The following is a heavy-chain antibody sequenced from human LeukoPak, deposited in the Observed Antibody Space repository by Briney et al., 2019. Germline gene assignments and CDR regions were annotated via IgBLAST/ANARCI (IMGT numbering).Heavy chain of an antibody. Sequence: GGSLRLSCGASGFSFSSYSMSWVRQAPGKGLEWVSFISRDSNDIYHADSVKGRFTISRDNAKNSLYLQMNSLRAEDTAVYYCARDLPAAVDWGQGTQVTVSS. J-gene: IGHJ4*02. CDR1: GFSFSSYS. CDR3: ARDLPAAVD. V-gene: IGHV3-21*01. D-gene: IGHD2-2*01. CDR2: ISRDSNDI.